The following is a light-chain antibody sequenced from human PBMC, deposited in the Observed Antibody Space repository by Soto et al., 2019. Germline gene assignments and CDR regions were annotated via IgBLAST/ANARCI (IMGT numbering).Light chain of an antibody. V-gene: IGKV1-33*01. Sequence: DIQITQSPSSLSASVGDRVTITCRASQSISSCLNWYQQKPGKAPKLLIYDASSLETGVPSRFSGSGSGTDFTLTISSLQPEDCATYYCQQYDNLPLIFGQGTRLEIK. J-gene: IGKJ5*01. CDR1: QSISSC. CDR3: QQYDNLPLI. CDR2: DAS.